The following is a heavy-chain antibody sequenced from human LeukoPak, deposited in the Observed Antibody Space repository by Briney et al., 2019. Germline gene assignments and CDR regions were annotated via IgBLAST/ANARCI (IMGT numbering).Heavy chain of an antibody. J-gene: IGHJ4*02. D-gene: IGHD3-22*01. V-gene: IGHV1-8*01. CDR2: MNPNSGNT. CDR3: AKDLLRAFYYDSSETY. CDR1: GYTFTSYD. Sequence: GASVKVSCKASGYTFTSYDINWVRQATGQGLEWMGWMNPNSGNTGYAQKFQGRVTMTRNTSISTAYMELSSLRAEDTAVYYCAKDLLRAFYYDSSETYWGQGTLVTVSS.